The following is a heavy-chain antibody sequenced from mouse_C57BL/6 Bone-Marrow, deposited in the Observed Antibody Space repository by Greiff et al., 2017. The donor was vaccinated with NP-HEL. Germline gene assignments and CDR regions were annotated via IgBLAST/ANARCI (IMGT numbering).Heavy chain of an antibody. CDR2: INPGSGGT. Sequence: QVQLQQSGAELVRPGTSVKVSCKASGYAFTNYLIEWVKQRPGQGLEWIGVINPGSGGTNYNEKFKGKATLTADKSSSTAYMQLSSLTSEDSAVYFCARRGGPYSNYVDYWGQGTTLTVSS. V-gene: IGHV1-54*01. CDR1: GYAFTNYL. J-gene: IGHJ2*01. D-gene: IGHD2-5*01. CDR3: ARRGGPYSNYVDY.